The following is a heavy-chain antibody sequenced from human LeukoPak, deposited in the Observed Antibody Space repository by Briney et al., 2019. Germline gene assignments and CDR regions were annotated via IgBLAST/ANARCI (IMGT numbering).Heavy chain of an antibody. CDR2: ISACNGNT. J-gene: IGHJ4*02. CDR3: ARKTLTGDPYYFDY. CDR1: GYTFTSYG. V-gene: IGHV1-18*01. Sequence: ASVKVSCKASGYTFTSYGISWVRQAPGQGLEWMGWISACNGNTNYAQKLQGRVTMTTDTSTSTAYMELRSLRSDDTAVYYCARKTLTGDPYYFDYWGQGTLVTVSS. D-gene: IGHD7-27*01.